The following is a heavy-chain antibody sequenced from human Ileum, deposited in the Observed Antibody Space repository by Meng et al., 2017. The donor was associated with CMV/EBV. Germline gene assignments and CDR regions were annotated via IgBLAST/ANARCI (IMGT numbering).Heavy chain of an antibody. CDR2: IKPDGSET. J-gene: IGHJ5*02. D-gene: IGHD3-10*01. CDR1: GFTFSRYW. Sequence: GESLKISCAASGFTFSRYWMSWVRQAPGKGLEWVANIKPDGSETDYLDSVKGRFAVSRDNARDSLYLNLDSLRAQDTAVYYCARQFTLLWFAGFGPWGQGTLVTVSS. V-gene: IGHV3-7*01. CDR3: ARQFTLLWFAGFGP.